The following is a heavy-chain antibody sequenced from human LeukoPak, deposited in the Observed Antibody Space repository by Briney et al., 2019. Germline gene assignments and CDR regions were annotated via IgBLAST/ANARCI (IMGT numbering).Heavy chain of an antibody. V-gene: IGHV4-30-2*01. CDR2: IYHSGST. D-gene: IGHD6-13*01. Sequence: PSETLSLTCAVSGGSISSGGYSWSWIRQPPGKGLEWIGYIYHSGSTYYNPSLKSRVTISVDRSKNQFSLKLSSVTAADTAVYYCARDAIYSSSWYFDYWGQGTLVTVSS. CDR3: ARDAIYSSSWYFDY. J-gene: IGHJ4*02. CDR1: GGSISSGGYS.